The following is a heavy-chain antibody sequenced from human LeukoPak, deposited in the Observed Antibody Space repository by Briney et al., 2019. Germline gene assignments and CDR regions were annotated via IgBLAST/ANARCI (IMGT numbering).Heavy chain of an antibody. CDR2: IYYSGST. CDR1: GGSISSYY. Sequence: SETLSLTCTVSGGSISSYYWSWIRQPPGKGLEWIGCIYYSGSTNYNPSLKSRVTISVDTSKNQFSLKLSSVTAADTAVYYCAREETARRFWFDPWGQGTLVTVSS. V-gene: IGHV4-59*01. D-gene: IGHD6-6*01. J-gene: IGHJ5*02. CDR3: AREETARRFWFDP.